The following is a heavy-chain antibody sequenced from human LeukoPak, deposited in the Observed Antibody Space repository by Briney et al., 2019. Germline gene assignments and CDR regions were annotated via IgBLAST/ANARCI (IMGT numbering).Heavy chain of an antibody. CDR3: ARELSSGWYRRPSGDGAFDI. Sequence: ASVKVSCKASGHTFTGYYMHWVRQAPGQGLEWMGRINPNSGGTNYAQKFQGRVTMTRDTSKSTVYMELSSLRSEDTAVYYCARELSSGWYRRPSGDGAFDIWDQGTMVTVSS. J-gene: IGHJ3*02. V-gene: IGHV1-2*06. D-gene: IGHD6-19*01. CDR1: GHTFTGYY. CDR2: INPNSGGT.